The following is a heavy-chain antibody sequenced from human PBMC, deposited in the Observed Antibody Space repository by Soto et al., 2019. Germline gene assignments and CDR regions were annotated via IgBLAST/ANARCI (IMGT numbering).Heavy chain of an antibody. CDR1: GFTFSSYW. Sequence: EVQLVESGGGLVKPGGSLRLSCAASGFTFSSYWMSWVRQAPGKGLEWVANINQDGSEKYYVDSVKGRFTISRDNAKNSLYLQMNSLRAEDTAVYYCARDVIAVAATFDYWGQGTLVTVSS. CDR2: INQDGSEK. D-gene: IGHD6-19*01. J-gene: IGHJ4*02. V-gene: IGHV3-7*03. CDR3: ARDVIAVAATFDY.